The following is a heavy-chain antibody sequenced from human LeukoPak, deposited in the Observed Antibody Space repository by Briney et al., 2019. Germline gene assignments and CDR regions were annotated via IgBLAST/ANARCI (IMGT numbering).Heavy chain of an antibody. CDR2: IYYGGST. Sequence: PSETLSLTCTVSGGSISSYYWSWIRQPPGKGLEWIGYIYYGGSTNYNPSLKSRVTISVDTSKNQFSLKLSSVTAADTAVYYCARGRAFTFHLDYWGQGTLVTVSS. D-gene: IGHD2-21*01. CDR3: ARGRAFTFHLDY. J-gene: IGHJ4*02. V-gene: IGHV4-59*01. CDR1: GGSISSYY.